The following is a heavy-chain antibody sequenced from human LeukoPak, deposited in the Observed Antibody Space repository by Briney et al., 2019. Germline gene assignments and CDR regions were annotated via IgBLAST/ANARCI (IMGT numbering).Heavy chain of an antibody. Sequence: SETLSLTCTVSGGSISSYYWSWIRQPAGKGLEWIGRIYTSGSTNYSPSLKSRVTMSVDTSKNQFSLKLSSVTAADTAVYYCARGLGDCSSTSCSGVSVDYWGQGTLVTVSS. CDR2: IYTSGST. D-gene: IGHD2-2*01. CDR3: ARGLGDCSSTSCSGVSVDY. V-gene: IGHV4-4*07. CDR1: GGSISSYY. J-gene: IGHJ4*02.